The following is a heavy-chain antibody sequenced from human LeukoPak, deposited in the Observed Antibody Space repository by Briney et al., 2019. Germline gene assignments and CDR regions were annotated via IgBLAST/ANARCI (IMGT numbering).Heavy chain of an antibody. CDR2: MTTNSGNT. Sequence: ASVKVSCTASGYTFTSYNINWVRQAPGPGLEWLGWMTTNSGNTGYAQKFQGRVTMTRNTSISTAYMELSSLRSEDTAVYYCARGSYYYDSSGTDFDYWGQGTLVTVSS. J-gene: IGHJ4*02. CDR3: ARGSYYYDSSGTDFDY. D-gene: IGHD3-22*01. CDR1: GYTFTSYN. V-gene: IGHV1-8*01.